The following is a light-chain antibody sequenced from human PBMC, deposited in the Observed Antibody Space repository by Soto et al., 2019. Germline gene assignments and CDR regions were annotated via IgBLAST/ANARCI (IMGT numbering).Light chain of an antibody. CDR3: QTWGTGPLV. J-gene: IGLJ2*01. CDR1: SGHSTYA. Sequence: QLVLTQSPSASASLGASVKLTYTLSSGHSTYAIAWHQQQPEKGPRYLMKLNSDGSHSKGDGIPDRFSGSSSGAERYLTISSLQSEDEADYYCQTWGTGPLVFGGGTKLTVL. CDR2: LNSDGSH. V-gene: IGLV4-69*01.